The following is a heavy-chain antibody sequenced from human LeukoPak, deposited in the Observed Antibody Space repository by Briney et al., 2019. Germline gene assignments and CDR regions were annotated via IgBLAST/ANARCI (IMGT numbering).Heavy chain of an antibody. Sequence: GASVKVSCKASGYTFTGYYMHWARQAPGQGLEWMGWINPNSGGTNYAQEFQGRVTMTRDTSISTAYMELSRLRSDDTAVYYCASSSPTYYYYGMDVWGQGTTVTVSS. CDR2: INPNSGGT. CDR1: GYTFTGYY. D-gene: IGHD6-6*01. CDR3: ASSSPTYYYYGMDV. J-gene: IGHJ6*02. V-gene: IGHV1-2*02.